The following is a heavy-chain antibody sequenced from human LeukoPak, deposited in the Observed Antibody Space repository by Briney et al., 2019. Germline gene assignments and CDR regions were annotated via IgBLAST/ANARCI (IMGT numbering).Heavy chain of an antibody. CDR1: AGSFSGYY. J-gene: IGHJ4*02. V-gene: IGHV4-34*01. D-gene: IGHD1-26*01. CDR3: ARGYGSGSPIHY. Sequence: SETLSLTCDVYAGSFSGYYWSWIRQPPGQGLEWIGEINHSGSTNYNPSLKSRVTISVDTSKNQFSLKLSSVTAADTAVYYCARGYGSGSPIHYWGQGALVTVSS. CDR2: INHSGST.